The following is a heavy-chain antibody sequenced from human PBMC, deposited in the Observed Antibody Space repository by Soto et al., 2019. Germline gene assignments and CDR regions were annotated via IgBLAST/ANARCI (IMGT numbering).Heavy chain of an antibody. CDR1: GGSISSINHY. CDR2: VYYSGNT. Sequence: PSETLSLTCTVSGGSISSINHYWGWIRQPPGEGLEWIGNVYYSGNTYYNASLKSRVTISADTSKNQFSLRLTSVSALDTAVYYCARRLVGFDVWGQGTMVTVSS. J-gene: IGHJ3*01. D-gene: IGHD3-9*01. V-gene: IGHV4-39*01. CDR3: ARRLVGFDV.